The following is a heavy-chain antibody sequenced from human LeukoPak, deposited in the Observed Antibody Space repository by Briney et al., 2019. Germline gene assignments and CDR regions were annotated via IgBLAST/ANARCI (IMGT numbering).Heavy chain of an antibody. V-gene: IGHV1-69*05. D-gene: IGHD2-2*01. CDR3: ARDIVVVPAASGFDP. CDR2: ITPIFGTA. CDR1: GGTFRSNA. Sequence: GASVKVSCKASGGTFRSNAISWVRQAPGQGLEWMGGITPIFGTANYAQKFQGRVTITRDTSASTAYMELSSLRSEDTAVYYCARDIVVVPAASGFDPWGQGTLVTVSS. J-gene: IGHJ5*02.